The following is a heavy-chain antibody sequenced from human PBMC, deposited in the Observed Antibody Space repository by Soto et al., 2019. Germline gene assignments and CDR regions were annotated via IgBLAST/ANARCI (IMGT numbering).Heavy chain of an antibody. CDR3: ARDSARITMIVVVTPNWYFDL. Sequence: ASVKVSWKASGYTFTSYYMHWVRQAPGQGLEWMGIINPSGGSTSYAQKFQGRVTMTRDTSTSTVYMELSSLRSEDTAVYYCARDSARITMIVVVTPNWYFDLWGRGTLVTVSS. D-gene: IGHD3-22*01. V-gene: IGHV1-46*01. CDR2: INPSGGST. CDR1: GYTFTSYY. J-gene: IGHJ2*01.